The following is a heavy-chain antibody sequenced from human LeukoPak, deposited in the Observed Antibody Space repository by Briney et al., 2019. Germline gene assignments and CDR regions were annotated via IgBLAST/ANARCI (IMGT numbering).Heavy chain of an antibody. J-gene: IGHJ4*02. V-gene: IGHV3-23*01. CDR2: ISGSGGST. CDR3: AKGPAVVPAAFDY. Sequence: PGGSLRLSCAASGFTVSSNYMSWVRQAPGKGLEWVSAISGSGGSTYYADSVKGRFTISRDNSKNTLYLQMNSLRAEDTAVYYCAKGPAVVPAAFDYWGQGTLVTVSS. D-gene: IGHD2-2*01. CDR1: GFTVSSNY.